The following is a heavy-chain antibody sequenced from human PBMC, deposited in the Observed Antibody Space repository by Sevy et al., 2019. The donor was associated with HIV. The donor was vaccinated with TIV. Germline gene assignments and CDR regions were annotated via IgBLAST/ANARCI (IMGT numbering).Heavy chain of an antibody. CDR1: GFTFSSYW. V-gene: IGHV3-7*01. J-gene: IGHJ6*02. CDR3: ARDQGNTGIYYYYGMDV. D-gene: IGHD3-10*01. CDR2: IKQDGSEK. Sequence: GGSPRLSCAASGFTFSSYWMSWVRQAPGKGLEWVANIKQDGSEKYYVDSVKGRFTISRDNAKNSLYLQMNSLRAEDTAVYYCARDQGNTGIYYYYGMDVWGHGTTVTVS.